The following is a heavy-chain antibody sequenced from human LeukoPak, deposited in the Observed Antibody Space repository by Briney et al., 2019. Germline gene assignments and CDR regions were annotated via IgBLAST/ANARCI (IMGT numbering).Heavy chain of an antibody. CDR2: IYYSGST. D-gene: IGHD1-14*01. J-gene: IGHJ3*02. CDR3: ARASYRPASGAFDI. Sequence: PSQTLSLTCTVSGGSISSGGYCWSWIRQPPGKGLEWIGYIYYSGSTNYNPSLKSRVTISVDTSKNQFSLKLSSVTAADTAVYYCARASYRPASGAFDIWGQGTMVTVSS. V-gene: IGHV4-61*08. CDR1: GGSISSGGYC.